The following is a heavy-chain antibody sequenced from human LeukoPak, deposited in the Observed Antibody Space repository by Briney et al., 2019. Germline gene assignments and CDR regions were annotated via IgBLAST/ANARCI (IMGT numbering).Heavy chain of an antibody. CDR2: IYWNVDK. CDR1: GFSLRTSGVG. CDR3: AHKSTSYSMASFDY. Sequence: SGPTLVNPTQTLTLTCTFSGFSLRTSGVGVGWIRQPPGKALEWLALIYWNVDKRYSPSLKSRLTITKDTPKNQVVLTMTNMDPVDTATYYCAHKSTSYSMASFDYWGQGTLVTVSS. J-gene: IGHJ4*02. V-gene: IGHV2-5*01. D-gene: IGHD3-10*01.